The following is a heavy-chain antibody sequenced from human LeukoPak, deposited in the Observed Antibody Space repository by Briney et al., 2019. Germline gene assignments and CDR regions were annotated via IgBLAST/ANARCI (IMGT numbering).Heavy chain of an antibody. J-gene: IGHJ3*02. CDR1: GGTFSSYA. Sequence: ASVKVSCKASGGTFSSYAISWVRQAPGQGLEWMGGIIPIFGTANYAQKFQGRVTITADESTSTAYMELSSLRSEDTAVYYCARDGLTGAAFDIWGQGTMVTVSS. CDR2: IIPIFGTA. V-gene: IGHV1-69*01. D-gene: IGHD7-27*01. CDR3: ARDGLTGAAFDI.